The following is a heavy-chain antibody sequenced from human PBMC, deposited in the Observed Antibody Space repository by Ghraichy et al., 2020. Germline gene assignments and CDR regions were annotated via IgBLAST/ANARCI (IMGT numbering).Heavy chain of an antibody. CDR2: IVPTDSYT. D-gene: IGHD2-15*01. CDR1: GSGFTTYW. J-gene: IGHJ4*02. CDR3: ARVGLCSGESCYALEY. Sequence: GESLNISCEGFGSGFTTYWITWVRQMPGKGLELMGRIVPTDSYTVYSPSFRGHVTMSVDKSTGTAYLQWSSLKVSDTAIYYCARVGLCSGESCYALEYWGQGALVTVSS. V-gene: IGHV5-10-1*01.